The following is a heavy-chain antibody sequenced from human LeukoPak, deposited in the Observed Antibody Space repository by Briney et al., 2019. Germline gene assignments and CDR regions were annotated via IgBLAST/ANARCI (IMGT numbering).Heavy chain of an antibody. CDR3: TRVRLVLDAFDI. V-gene: IGHV3-49*04. Sequence: GSLRLSCTASGFTFGDYAMSWVRQAPGKGLEWVGFIRSKAYGGTTEYAASVKGGFTISRDDSKSIAYLQMNSLKTEDTAVYYCTRVRLVLDAFDIWGQGTMVTVSS. CDR2: IRSKAYGGTT. J-gene: IGHJ3*02. CDR1: GFTFGDYA. D-gene: IGHD6-19*01.